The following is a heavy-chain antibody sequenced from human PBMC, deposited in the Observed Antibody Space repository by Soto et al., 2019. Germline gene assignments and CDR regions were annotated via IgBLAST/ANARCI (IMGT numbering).Heavy chain of an antibody. D-gene: IGHD2-21*02. Sequence: PGGSLRLSCAASGFTFSSYAMNWVRRAPGKGLEWVATSSDRRTGNTHYSDSVRGRFTLSRDYSRNILFLQVDSLRADDTALYYCTTWLTAHFDYWGRGTQVT. V-gene: IGHV3-23*01. CDR2: SSDRRTGNT. CDR1: GFTFSSYA. CDR3: TTWLTAHFDY. J-gene: IGHJ4*02.